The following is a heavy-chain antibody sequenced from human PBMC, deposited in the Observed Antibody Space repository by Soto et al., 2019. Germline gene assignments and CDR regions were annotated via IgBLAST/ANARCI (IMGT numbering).Heavy chain of an antibody. CDR3: AREPKYMRGWGPDFAV. D-gene: IGHD6-19*01. Sequence: QVHLVQSGTELRKPGASVRVSCEASGYTFKGYGISWLRQAPGQGLEWMGWISGYNGNTKYAQHLQGRVTLTTDTSTNTDYRALRSLRSDDTAVSYCAREPKYMRGWGPDFAVWGQGTTVIVSS. CDR1: GYTFKGYG. J-gene: IGHJ3*01. CDR2: ISGYNGNT. V-gene: IGHV1-18*01.